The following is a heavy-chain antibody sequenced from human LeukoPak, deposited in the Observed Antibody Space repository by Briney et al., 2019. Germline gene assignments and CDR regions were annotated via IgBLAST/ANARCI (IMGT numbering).Heavy chain of an antibody. V-gene: IGHV3-30-3*01. CDR1: GFTFSSYA. J-gene: IGHJ4*02. D-gene: IGHD6-19*01. CDR3: ARGIAVAGYDY. Sequence: GGSLRLSCAASGFTFSSYAMHWVRQAPGKGLEWVAVISYDGSNKYYADSVKGRVTISRDNSKNTLYLQMNSLRAEDTAVYYCARGIAVAGYDYWGQRTLVTVSS. CDR2: ISYDGSNK.